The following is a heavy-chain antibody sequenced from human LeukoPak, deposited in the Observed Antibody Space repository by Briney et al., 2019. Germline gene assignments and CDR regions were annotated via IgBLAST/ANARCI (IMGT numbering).Heavy chain of an antibody. J-gene: IGHJ4*02. Sequence: SGTLSLTCTVSGGSISNNNWWSWVRQPPGKGLEWIGEVFHTGSTNHNPSLKSRVTISVDKSKNQFSLNLNSVTAADTAVYFCTANGWHSLDHWGQGTLVTVSS. CDR2: VFHTGST. CDR3: TANGWHSLDH. V-gene: IGHV4-4*02. D-gene: IGHD6-19*01. CDR1: GGSISNNNW.